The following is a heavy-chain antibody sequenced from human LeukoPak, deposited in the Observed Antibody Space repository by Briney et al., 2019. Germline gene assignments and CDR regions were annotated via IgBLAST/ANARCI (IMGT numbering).Heavy chain of an antibody. V-gene: IGHV1-69*01. CDR1: GGTFSSYA. D-gene: IGHD5-18*01. CDR2: IIPIFGTA. Sequence: SVKVSCKASGGTFSSYAISWVRQAPGQGLEWMGGIIPIFGTANYAQKFQGRVTITADESTSTAYMELSSLRSEDTAVYYCARAFALGGAMVTSYWFDPWGQGTLVTVSS. CDR3: ARAFALGGAMVTSYWFDP. J-gene: IGHJ5*02.